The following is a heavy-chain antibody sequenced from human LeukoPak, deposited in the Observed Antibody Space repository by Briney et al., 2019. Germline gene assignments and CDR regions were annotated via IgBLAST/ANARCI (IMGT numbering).Heavy chain of an antibody. CDR3: ARVDSSGWYLDY. D-gene: IGHD6-19*01. Sequence: ASVKVSCKASGGTFSSYAISWVRQAPGQGLEWMGWISAYNGNTNYAQKLQGRVTMTTDTSTSTAYMELRSLRSDDTAVYYCARVDSSGWYLDYWGQGTLATVSS. V-gene: IGHV1-18*01. J-gene: IGHJ4*02. CDR1: GGTFSSYA. CDR2: ISAYNGNT.